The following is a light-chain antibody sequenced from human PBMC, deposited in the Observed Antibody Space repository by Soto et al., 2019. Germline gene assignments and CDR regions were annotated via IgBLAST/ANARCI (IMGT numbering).Light chain of an antibody. CDR3: QKYNSAPLT. J-gene: IGKJ4*01. CDR2: ATS. CDR1: QCIAPY. V-gene: IGKV1-27*01. Sequence: DVQMTQSTSSLSAFVGDRVTITCRASQCIAPYLAWFQQKPGKVPKLLIYATSTLQSGAPSRFSGSGSGTDFTLTINSLQPEDVGTYYCQKYNSAPLTFGGGTKVEIK.